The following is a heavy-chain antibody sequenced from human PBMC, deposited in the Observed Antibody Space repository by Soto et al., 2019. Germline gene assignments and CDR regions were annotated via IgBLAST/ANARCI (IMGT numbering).Heavy chain of an antibody. Sequence: PSETLSLTCTVSGGSISSSSYYWGWIRQPPGKGLERIGRIYYSGSTYYNPSLKSRVTISVDTSKNQFSLKLSSVTAADTAVYYCASSSSWYPFQNWFDPWGQGTLVTVSS. CDR1: GGSISSSSYY. CDR2: IYYSGST. V-gene: IGHV4-39*01. J-gene: IGHJ5*02. D-gene: IGHD6-13*01. CDR3: ASSSSWYPFQNWFDP.